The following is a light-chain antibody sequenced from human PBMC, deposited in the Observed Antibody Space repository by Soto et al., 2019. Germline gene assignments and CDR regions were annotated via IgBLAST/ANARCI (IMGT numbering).Light chain of an antibody. Sequence: EIVLTQSPGTLSLSPGERATLSCRASQSVSSNYLAWYQQKPGQAPRLLIYGASSMATGIPDRFSGSESGTDFTLTISSLEPEDFAVYYCQQYNSSPWTFGQGTKVEIK. CDR1: QSVSSNY. J-gene: IGKJ1*01. V-gene: IGKV3-20*01. CDR3: QQYNSSPWT. CDR2: GAS.